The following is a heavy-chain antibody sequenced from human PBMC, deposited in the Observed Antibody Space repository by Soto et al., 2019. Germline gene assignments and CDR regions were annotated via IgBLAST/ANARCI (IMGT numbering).Heavy chain of an antibody. Sequence: HVQLVQSGAEVKKPGSSVKVSCKASGGTLSSYAISWVRQAPGQGLEWMGGIIPIFGTATYAQKFQGRVTITADESTSTAYMELSSLRSEDTAVYYCARGAVLWFGDPNYYYGMDGWGQGTTVTVSS. CDR2: IIPIFGTA. CDR3: ARGAVLWFGDPNYYYGMDG. D-gene: IGHD3-10*01. J-gene: IGHJ6*02. CDR1: GGTLSSYA. V-gene: IGHV1-69*01.